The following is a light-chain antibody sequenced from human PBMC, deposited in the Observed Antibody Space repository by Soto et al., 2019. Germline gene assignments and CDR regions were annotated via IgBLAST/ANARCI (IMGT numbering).Light chain of an antibody. CDR1: QSISRY. J-gene: IGKJ1*01. CDR2: GAS. Sequence: IVLTQSPVTLSLSPGERTTLSCRASQSISRYLAWYQQKPGQGPRLLIYGASSRATGTPDRFSGSGSGTDSTLTINRLEPEDFALYYCQQYGSSPPTFGQGTKVDIK. CDR3: QQYGSSPPT. V-gene: IGKV3-20*01.